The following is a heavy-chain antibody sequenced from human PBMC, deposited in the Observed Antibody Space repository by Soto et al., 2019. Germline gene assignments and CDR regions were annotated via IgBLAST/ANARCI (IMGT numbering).Heavy chain of an antibody. Sequence: EVQLVQSGAEVKKPGESLKISCEASGYMFANYWIGWVRQMPGKGLEWMGIIYPGDSDTRYSPSFQGHVTISVDKSLSTAFLQWSSLEASDTAIYYCARAPSHGWFQHFDYWGQGTLVTVSS. CDR2: IYPGDSDT. D-gene: IGHD6-19*01. V-gene: IGHV5-51*01. CDR1: GYMFANYW. CDR3: ARAPSHGWFQHFDY. J-gene: IGHJ4*02.